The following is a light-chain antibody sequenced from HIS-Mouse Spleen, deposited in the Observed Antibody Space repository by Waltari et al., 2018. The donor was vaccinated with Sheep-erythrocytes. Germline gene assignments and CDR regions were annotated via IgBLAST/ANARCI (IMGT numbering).Light chain of an antibody. CDR2: DVS. CDR3: CSYAGSYNHV. V-gene: IGLV2-11*01. CDR1: SSIVGCYNY. Sequence: QSALTQPRSGSGSPGPSVTISCTGTSSIVGCYNYFSWYQQHPGKAPKLMIYDVSKRPSGVPDRFSGSKSGNTASLTISGLQAEDEADYYCCSYAGSYNHVFATGTKVTVL. J-gene: IGLJ1*01.